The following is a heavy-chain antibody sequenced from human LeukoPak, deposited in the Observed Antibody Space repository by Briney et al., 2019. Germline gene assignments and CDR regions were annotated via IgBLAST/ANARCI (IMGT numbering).Heavy chain of an antibody. Sequence: GGSLRLSCAASGFTVSSNYMSWVRQAPGKGLEWVSVIYSGGSTYYADPVKGRFTISRDNSKNTLYLQMNSLRAEDTAVYYCARAVWFGELYFDYWGQGTLVTVSS. CDR3: ARAVWFGELYFDY. CDR1: GFTVSSNY. V-gene: IGHV3-53*01. CDR2: IYSGGST. J-gene: IGHJ4*02. D-gene: IGHD3-10*01.